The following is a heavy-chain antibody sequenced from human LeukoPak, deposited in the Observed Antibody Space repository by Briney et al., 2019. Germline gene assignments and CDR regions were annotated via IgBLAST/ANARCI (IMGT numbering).Heavy chain of an antibody. J-gene: IGHJ5*02. CDR1: GYTFTGYY. D-gene: IGHD1-26*01. CDR3: TGPWDQVGFDP. V-gene: IGHV1-2*02. Sequence: ASVKVSCKASGYTFTGYYLHWVRQAPGQGLEWMGWIYPKTGGTSYAQKFQGRVTMTRDTSISTAYMELIGLRSDDTAVYYCTGPWDQVGFDPWGQGTLVSVSS. CDR2: IYPKTGGT.